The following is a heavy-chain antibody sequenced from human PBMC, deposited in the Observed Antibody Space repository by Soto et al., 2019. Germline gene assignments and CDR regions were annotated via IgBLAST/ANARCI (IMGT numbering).Heavy chain of an antibody. CDR2: INWNGGST. CDR1: GFTFDDYG. J-gene: IGHJ6*03. D-gene: IGHD4-17*01. V-gene: IGHV3-20*01. CDR3: ARQRWQTHYYYMDV. Sequence: HGGSLRLCCAACGFTFDDYGMSWVRQAPGKGLEWVSGINWNGGSTGYADSVKGRFTISRDNAKNSLYLQMNSLRAEDTASYHCARQRWQTHYYYMDVWGKGTTVTVSS.